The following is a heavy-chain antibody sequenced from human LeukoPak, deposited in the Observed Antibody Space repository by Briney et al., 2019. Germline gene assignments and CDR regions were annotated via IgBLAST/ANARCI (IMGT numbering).Heavy chain of an antibody. CDR1: GYTFTGYY. Sequence: ASVKVSCKASGYTFTGYYMHWVRQAPGQGLEWMGWINPNSGGTNYAQEFQGRVTMTRDTSISTAYMELSRLRSDDTAVYYCARAPPASNYYYYMDVWGKGTTVTVSS. J-gene: IGHJ6*03. CDR3: ARAPPASNYYYYMDV. V-gene: IGHV1-2*02. CDR2: INPNSGGT.